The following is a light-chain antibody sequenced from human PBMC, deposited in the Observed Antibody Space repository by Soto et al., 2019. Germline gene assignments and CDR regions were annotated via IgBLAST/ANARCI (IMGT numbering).Light chain of an antibody. V-gene: IGLV2-11*01. CDR3: CSYAGSYTWV. CDR1: SSDVGNYNY. J-gene: IGLJ3*02. Sequence: QSVLTRPRSVSGSPGQSVTISCTGTSSDVGNYNYVSWYQQYPGKAPKLMIYYVSKRPSGVPDRFSGSKSGNTASLTISGLQAEDEADYYCCSYAGSYTWVFGGGTKVTVL. CDR2: YVS.